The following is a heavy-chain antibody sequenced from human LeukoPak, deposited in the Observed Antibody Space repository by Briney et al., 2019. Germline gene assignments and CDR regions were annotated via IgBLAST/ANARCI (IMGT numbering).Heavy chain of an antibody. Sequence: ASVKVSCKASGYTFTSYGISWVRQAPGQGLEWMGWISANNGNTNYAQKLQGRVTMTTDTSTSTAYLELRSLRSDATAVYYCARVADYYGSGSYYNVCGCYYYGMDVWGEGTTVTVSS. CDR2: ISANNGNT. D-gene: IGHD3-10*01. CDR1: GYTFTSYG. CDR3: ARVADYYGSGSYYNVCGCYYYGMDV. V-gene: IGHV1-18*04. J-gene: IGHJ6*04.